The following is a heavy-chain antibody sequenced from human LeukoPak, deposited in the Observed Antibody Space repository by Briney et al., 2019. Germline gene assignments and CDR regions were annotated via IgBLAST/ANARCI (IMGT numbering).Heavy chain of an antibody. CDR3: AKVRHYDSSGYNYYFDY. CDR2: IGGSGGST. V-gene: IGHV3-23*01. J-gene: IGHJ4*02. CDR1: GFTFDDYG. D-gene: IGHD3-22*01. Sequence: PGGSLRLSCAASGFTFDDYGMSWVRQAPGKGLEWDSAIGGSGGSTYYADSVKGRFTISRDNSKNTLYLQMNSLRAEDTAVYYCAKVRHYDSSGYNYYFDYWGQGTLVTVSS.